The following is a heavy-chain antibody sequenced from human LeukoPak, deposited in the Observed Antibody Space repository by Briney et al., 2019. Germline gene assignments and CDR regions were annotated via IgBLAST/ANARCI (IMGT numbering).Heavy chain of an antibody. D-gene: IGHD1-26*01. CDR2: IYHSGST. CDR3: ARRSSGSYYSDYFDY. V-gene: IGHV4-38-2*01. Sequence: PSETLSLTCAVSGYPISSGYYWGWIRHPPGKGLEWIGSIYHSGSTYYNPSLKSRVTISVDTSKNQFSLKLSSVTAADTAVYYCARRSSGSYYSDYFDYWGQGTLVTVSS. CDR1: GYPISSGYY. J-gene: IGHJ4*02.